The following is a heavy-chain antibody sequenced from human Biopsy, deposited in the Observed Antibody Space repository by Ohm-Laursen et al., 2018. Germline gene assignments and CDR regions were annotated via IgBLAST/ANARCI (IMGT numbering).Heavy chain of an antibody. J-gene: IGHJ6*04. Sequence: SVKVSCKASGGTFTTYGFNWVRQAPGQGLEWMGRIIPILGRPTYAQKFQGRVTITADTSTGTVFMDLSTLRSEDSALYYCAREQPPYIDVLTDSFSYVPMDVWGAGTTVTVSS. CDR1: GGTFTTYG. V-gene: IGHV1-69*04. CDR2: IIPILGRP. D-gene: IGHD3-9*01. CDR3: AREQPPYIDVLTDSFSYVPMDV.